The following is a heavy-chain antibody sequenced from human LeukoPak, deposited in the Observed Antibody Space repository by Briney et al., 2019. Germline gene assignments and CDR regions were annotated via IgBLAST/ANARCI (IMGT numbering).Heavy chain of an antibody. J-gene: IGHJ4*02. CDR3: TKNYYDSGDYYYFDC. V-gene: IGHV1-2*02. CDR1: GYTFTGYY. D-gene: IGHD3-22*01. Sequence: GASVKVSCKASGYTFTGYYMHWVRQAPGQGLEWMGWINPNSGGTYYAQKFQGRVTMTRDTSISTAYMELSRLRSDDTAVYYCTKNYYDSGDYYYFDCWGQGTLVTVSS. CDR2: INPNSGGT.